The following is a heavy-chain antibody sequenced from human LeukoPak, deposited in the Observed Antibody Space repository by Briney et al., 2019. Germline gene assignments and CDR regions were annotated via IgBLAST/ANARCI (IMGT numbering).Heavy chain of an antibody. CDR1: GFTFSSYA. V-gene: IGHV3-23*01. CDR3: AKNGDRGAYCTGGTCYPYFYYYMDV. Sequence: QPGGSLRLSCAASGFTFSSYAMSWVRQAPGKWLEWVSAISGDGRDTFYADSVKGRFTVSRDNSKNTLYLQMNSLRAEDTAIYYCAKNGDRGAYCTGGTCYPYFYYYMDVWGKGTTVTI. CDR2: ISGDGRDT. D-gene: IGHD2-15*01. J-gene: IGHJ6*03.